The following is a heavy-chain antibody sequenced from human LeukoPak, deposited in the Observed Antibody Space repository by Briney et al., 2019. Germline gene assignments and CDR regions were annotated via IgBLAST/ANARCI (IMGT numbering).Heavy chain of an antibody. CDR3: ARAPRGYCSSTSCYALDY. V-gene: IGHV1-69*06. J-gene: IGHJ4*02. CDR2: IIPIFGTA. CDR1: GGTFSSYA. D-gene: IGHD2-2*01. Sequence: SVKVSCKASGGTFSSYAISWVRQAPGQGLEWMGGIIPIFGTANYAQKFQGRVTITADKSTSTAYMELSSLRAEDTAVYYCARAPRGYCSSTSCYALDYWGQGTLVTVSS.